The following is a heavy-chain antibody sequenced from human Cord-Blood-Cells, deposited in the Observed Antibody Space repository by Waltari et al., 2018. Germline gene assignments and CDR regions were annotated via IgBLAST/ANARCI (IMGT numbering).Heavy chain of an antibody. CDR2: IYTSGST. Sequence: QVQLQESGPGLVQPSETLSLTCTVSGGSISGYSWRWIRPPAGKGLEWIGRIYTSGSTNYNPSLKSRVTMSVDTSKNQFSLKLSSVTAADTAVYYCARETRTGTPDYFDYWGQGTLVTVSS. J-gene: IGHJ4*02. V-gene: IGHV4-4*07. D-gene: IGHD1-7*01. CDR1: GGSISGYS. CDR3: ARETRTGTPDYFDY.